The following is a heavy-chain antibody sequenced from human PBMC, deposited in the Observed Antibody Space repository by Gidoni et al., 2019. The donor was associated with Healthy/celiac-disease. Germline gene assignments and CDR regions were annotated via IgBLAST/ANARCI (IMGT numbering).Heavy chain of an antibody. CDR2: INHSGST. D-gene: IGHD3-3*01. CDR1: GGSFSGYY. V-gene: IGHV4-34*01. CDR3: ARAVQWGRFLEWGTWNTLRFDP. J-gene: IGHJ5*02. Sequence: QVQLQQWGAGLLKPSETLSLTCAVYGGSFSGYYCSWLRQPPGKGLEWIGEINHSGSTNYNPSLKRRVTISVDTSKNQCSLKLSSVTAADTAVYYCARAVQWGRFLEWGTWNTLRFDPGGQGTRVTVAS.